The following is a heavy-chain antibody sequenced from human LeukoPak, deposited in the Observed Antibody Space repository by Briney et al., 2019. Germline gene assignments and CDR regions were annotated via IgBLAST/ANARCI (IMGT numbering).Heavy chain of an antibody. V-gene: IGHV3-7*01. CDR1: EFTFSSYW. D-gene: IGHD1-14*01. Sequence: GGSLRLSCAASEFTFSSYWMSWVRQAPGKGLEWVANIKQDGSEKYYVDSVKGRFTISRDNAKNSLYLQMNSLRAEDTAVYYCARALRIGGYFDYWGQGTLVTVSS. CDR3: ARALRIGGYFDY. CDR2: IKQDGSEK. J-gene: IGHJ4*02.